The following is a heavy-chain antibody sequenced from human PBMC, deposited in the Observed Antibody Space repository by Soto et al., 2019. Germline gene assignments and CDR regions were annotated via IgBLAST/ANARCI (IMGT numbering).Heavy chain of an antibody. CDR2: ISSSSSYI. Sequence: EVQLVESGGGLVKPGGSLRLSCAASGFTFSSYSMNWVRQAPGKGLEWVSSISSSSSYIYYADSVKGRFTISRDNAKNSLYLQMNSLRAEDTAVYYCAREGGSSYGSGHDAFDIWGQGTMVTVSS. CDR1: GFTFSSYS. CDR3: AREGGSSYGSGHDAFDI. V-gene: IGHV3-21*01. D-gene: IGHD5-18*01. J-gene: IGHJ3*02.